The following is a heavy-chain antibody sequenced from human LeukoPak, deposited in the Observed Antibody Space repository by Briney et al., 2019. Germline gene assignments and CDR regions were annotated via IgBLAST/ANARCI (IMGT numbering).Heavy chain of an antibody. J-gene: IGHJ6*02. CDR2: ISSSSSTI. D-gene: IGHD3-10*01. V-gene: IGHV3-48*04. CDR1: GFTVSSNY. Sequence: GGSLRLSCAASGFTVSSNYMSWVRQAPGKGLEWVSYISSSSSTIYYADSVKGRFTISRDNAKNSLCLQMNSLRAEDTAVYYCARDFQWFGDPSSGMDVWGQGTTVTVSS. CDR3: ARDFQWFGDPSSGMDV.